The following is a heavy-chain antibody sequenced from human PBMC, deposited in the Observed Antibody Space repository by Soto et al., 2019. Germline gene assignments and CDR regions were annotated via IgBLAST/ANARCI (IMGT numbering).Heavy chain of an antibody. V-gene: IGHV3-48*02. CDR3: ARRSVAAYYYYYGMDV. Sequence: GGSLRLSCAASGFTFSSYSMNWVRQAPGKGLEWVSYISSSSSTIYYADSVKGRFTISRDNAKNSLYLQMNSLRDEDTAVYYCARRSVAAYYYYYGMDVWGQGTTVTVSS. CDR2: ISSSSSTI. CDR1: GFTFSSYS. J-gene: IGHJ6*02. D-gene: IGHD6-19*01.